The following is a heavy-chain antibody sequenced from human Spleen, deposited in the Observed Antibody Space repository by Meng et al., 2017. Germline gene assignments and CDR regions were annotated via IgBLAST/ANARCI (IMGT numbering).Heavy chain of an antibody. CDR3: ARLDMTTKALAY. CDR1: GDSTSIGVYY. V-gene: IGHV4-31*03. J-gene: IGHJ4*02. Sequence: SETLSLTCSVSGDSTSIGVYYWSWIRQHPGKGLEWIGYIHYSGSTYYKSSLESRVTISVDTSKNQFSLRLSSVTAADTAVYYCARLDMTTKALAYWGQGTLVTVSS. CDR2: IHYSGST. D-gene: IGHD5-24*01.